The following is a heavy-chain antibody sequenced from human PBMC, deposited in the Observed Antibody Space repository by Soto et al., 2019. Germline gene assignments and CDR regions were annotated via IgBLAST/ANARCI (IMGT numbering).Heavy chain of an antibody. CDR1: GFFFSGYW. Sequence: GGSLRLSCAASGFFFSGYWMHWVRQAPGKGLMWVSRINGDGSSTSYADSVKGRFTTSRDNAKNTLYLQMNSLRAEDTAVYYCVREVGVTPDWFDPWGQGILVTVSS. CDR2: INGDGSST. J-gene: IGHJ5*02. V-gene: IGHV3-74*01. CDR3: VREVGVTPDWFDP. D-gene: IGHD1-26*01.